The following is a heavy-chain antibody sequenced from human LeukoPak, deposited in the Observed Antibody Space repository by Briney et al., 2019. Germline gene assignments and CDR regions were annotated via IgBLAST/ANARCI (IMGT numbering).Heavy chain of an antibody. Sequence: GGSLRLSCAASGFTFSSYWMHWVRQAPGKGLVWVSRINSDGSSTSYADSVKGRFTISRDNAKNTLYLRMNSLRAEDTAVYYCARRSKIAVAPDYWGQGTLVTVPS. V-gene: IGHV3-74*01. D-gene: IGHD6-19*01. CDR2: INSDGSST. CDR1: GFTFSSYW. CDR3: ARRSKIAVAPDY. J-gene: IGHJ4*02.